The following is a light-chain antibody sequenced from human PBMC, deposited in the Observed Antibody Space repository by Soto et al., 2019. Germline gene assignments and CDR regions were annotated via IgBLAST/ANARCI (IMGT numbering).Light chain of an antibody. V-gene: IGLV2-14*03. CDR3: SSYTASSTLDVV. CDR2: DVS. CDR1: NSDIGDYNY. Sequence: QSVLTQPASVSGSPGQSITISCIGTNSDIGDYNYVSWYQQHPGRAPKLMIYDVSNRPSGVSNRFSGSKSGNAASLTISGLQAEDEADYYCSSYTASSTLDVVFGGGTKLTVL. J-gene: IGLJ2*01.